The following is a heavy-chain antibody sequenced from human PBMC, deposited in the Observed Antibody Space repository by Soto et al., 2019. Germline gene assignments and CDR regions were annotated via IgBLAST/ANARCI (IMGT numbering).Heavy chain of an antibody. CDR2: ISAYNGNT. J-gene: IGHJ4*02. Sequence: ASVKVSCKASGYTFTSYGISWVRQAPGQGLEWMGWISAYNGNTNYVQKFQGRITMTTDTSASTAYMELRSLRSDDTAVYYCAREGRGWSVVYWGQGTLVTVSS. CDR1: GYTFTSYG. V-gene: IGHV1-18*01. D-gene: IGHD6-19*01. CDR3: AREGRGWSVVY.